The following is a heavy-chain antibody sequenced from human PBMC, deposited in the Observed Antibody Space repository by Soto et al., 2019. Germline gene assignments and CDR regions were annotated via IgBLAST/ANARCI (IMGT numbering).Heavy chain of an antibody. CDR3: ASHFTGVLVLGTSPPGGDNFGWDV. Sequence: QVQLVQSGAEVKKPGSSVKVSCKASGGTFSRYTFTWVRQAPGQGLEWMGRIIPIVDIPNYAQKFQGRVTFTADKSTSNAYMELSRLTSDDTAVYYCASHFTGVLVLGTSPPGGDNFGWDVWGQGTTVSVS. V-gene: IGHV1-69*02. J-gene: IGHJ6*02. CDR2: IIPIVDIP. CDR1: GGTFSRYT. D-gene: IGHD2-8*02.